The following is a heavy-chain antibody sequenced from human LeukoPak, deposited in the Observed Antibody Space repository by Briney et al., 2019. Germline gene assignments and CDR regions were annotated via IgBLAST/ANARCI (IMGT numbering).Heavy chain of an antibody. V-gene: IGHV3-23*01. D-gene: IGHD1-7*01. CDR2: ISSSGADT. Sequence: GGSLRLSCAASGFTFTTYAMNWVRQSPGKGLEWVSTISSSGADTYYADSVKGRFTISRDNSKNTLDLQMHSLRAEDTAVYYCARDPSTGTIGMDVWGQGTTVTVSS. CDR3: ARDPSTGTIGMDV. J-gene: IGHJ6*02. CDR1: GFTFTTYA.